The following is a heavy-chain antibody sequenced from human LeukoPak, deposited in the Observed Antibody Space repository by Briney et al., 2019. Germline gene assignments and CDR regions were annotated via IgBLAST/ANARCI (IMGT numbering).Heavy chain of an antibody. CDR2: INHSRTT. V-gene: IGHV4-34*01. CDR1: GGSFSGYY. D-gene: IGHD3-22*01. Sequence: SETLSLTCAVYGGSFSGYYWSWIRQPRGKGLEWIGGINHSRTTNYNPSLKSRVTISVDTSKNQFSLKLSSVTAADTAVYYCARHETYYYDSSGYWAFDYWGQGTLVTVSS. J-gene: IGHJ4*02. CDR3: ARHETYYYDSSGYWAFDY.